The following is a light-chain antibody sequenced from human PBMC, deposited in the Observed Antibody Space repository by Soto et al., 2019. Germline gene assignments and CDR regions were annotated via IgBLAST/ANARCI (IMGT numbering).Light chain of an antibody. J-gene: IGLJ1*01. CDR1: SSDVGGYNY. V-gene: IGLV2-14*01. CDR3: CSYTTSNTCQIV. CDR2: DVS. Sequence: QPALTQPASVSGSPGQSITISCTGTSSDVGGYNYVSWYQQHPGKAPKFMIYDVSNRPSGVSNRFSGSKSGNTASLTISGLQAEDGVDYYWCSYTTSNTCQIVFGTGTKVTVL.